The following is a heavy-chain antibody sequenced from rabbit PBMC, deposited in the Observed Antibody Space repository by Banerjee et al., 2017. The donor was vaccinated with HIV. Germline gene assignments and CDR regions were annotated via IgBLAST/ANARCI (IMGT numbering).Heavy chain of an antibody. V-gene: IGHV1S45*01. CDR3: ARYNSGYISL. J-gene: IGHJ4*01. D-gene: IGHD4-1*01. Sequence: QEQLVESGGGLVQPGGSLTLSCKASGFSFSSSYYMCWVRQAPGKGLEWIGCIYTGSSGSTYYASWAKGRFTISKTSSTTVTLQMTSLTAADTATYFCARYNSGYISLWGPGTLVTVS. CDR1: GFSFSSSYY. CDR2: IYTGSSGST.